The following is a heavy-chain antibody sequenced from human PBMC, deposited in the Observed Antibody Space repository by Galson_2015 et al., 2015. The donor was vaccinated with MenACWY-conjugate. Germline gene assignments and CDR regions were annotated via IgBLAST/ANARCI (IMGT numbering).Heavy chain of an antibody. D-gene: IGHD1-26*01. CDR2: IDPHNSNT. CDR1: GYSFTNYW. Sequence: SLKISCKGSGYSFTNYWIGWVRQMPGRGLEWMGLIDPHNSNTRYSPSFQGQVTISADESISTAFLQWSSLKASDTAMYYCARHPPGGRGMDVWGRGTTVTVSS. V-gene: IGHV5-51*01. CDR3: ARHPPGGRGMDV. J-gene: IGHJ6*02.